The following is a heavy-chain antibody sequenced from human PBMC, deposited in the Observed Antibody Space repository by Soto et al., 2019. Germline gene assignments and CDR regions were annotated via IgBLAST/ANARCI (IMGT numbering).Heavy chain of an antibody. V-gene: IGHV3-23*01. CDR3: AKGAITFGGVIVSPSDY. J-gene: IGHJ4*02. Sequence: EVQLLESGGGLVQPGGSLRLSCAASGFTFSSYAMSWVRQAPGKGLEWVSAISGSGGSTYYADSVKGRFTISRDNSKNTLYLHMNSLRAEDTAVYYCAKGAITFGGVIVSPSDYWGQGTLVTVSA. D-gene: IGHD3-16*02. CDR1: GFTFSSYA. CDR2: ISGSGGST.